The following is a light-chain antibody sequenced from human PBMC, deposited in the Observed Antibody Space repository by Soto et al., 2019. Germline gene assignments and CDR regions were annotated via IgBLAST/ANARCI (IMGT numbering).Light chain of an antibody. V-gene: IGKV3-20*01. Sequence: EIVLTQSPGTLSLSPGERATLSCRASQSVSSSYLAWYQQKPGQAPRLLIYGASSRATGIPDRFSGSGSGTDFTLTISRLEPEDFAVYYCQQYGPPKTFGQGTKVEIK. CDR3: QQYGPPKT. CDR2: GAS. J-gene: IGKJ1*01. CDR1: QSVSSSY.